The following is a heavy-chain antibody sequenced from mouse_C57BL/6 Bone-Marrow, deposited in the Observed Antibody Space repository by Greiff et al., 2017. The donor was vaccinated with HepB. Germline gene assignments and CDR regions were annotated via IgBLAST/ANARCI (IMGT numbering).Heavy chain of an antibody. CDR3: ARYGNYGYDSAWFAY. J-gene: IGHJ3*01. Sequence: VKLQQSGAELMKPGASVKLSCKATGYTFTGYWIEWVKQRPGHGLEWIGEILPGSGSTNYNEKFKGKATFTADTSSNTAYMQLSSLTTEDSAIYYCARYGNYGYDSAWFAYWGQGTLVTVSA. CDR1: GYTFTGYW. D-gene: IGHD2-2*01. CDR2: ILPGSGST. V-gene: IGHV1-9*01.